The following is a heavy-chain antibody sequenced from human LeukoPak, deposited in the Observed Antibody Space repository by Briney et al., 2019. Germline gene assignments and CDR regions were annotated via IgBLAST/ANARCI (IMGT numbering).Heavy chain of an antibody. D-gene: IGHD4-4*01. CDR1: ADSIRGYY. V-gene: IGHV4-4*07. CDR3: ARGVTSVQSFWYFDL. CDR2: IYTSGST. J-gene: IGHJ2*01. Sequence: SETLSLTCSVSADSIRGYYWNWIRQPAGKGLEWIGRIYTSGSTDYKPSLKSRVTMSLDASKKWFSLKLTSVTAADTAVYYCARGVTSVQSFWYFDLWGRGTLVTVSS.